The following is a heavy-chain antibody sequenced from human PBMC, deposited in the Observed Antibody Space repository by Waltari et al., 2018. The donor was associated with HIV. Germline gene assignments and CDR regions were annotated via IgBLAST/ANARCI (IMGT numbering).Heavy chain of an antibody. CDR2: INHSGST. V-gene: IGHV4-34*01. CDR3: ARVPARYSSSWQRVEYFQH. D-gene: IGHD6-13*01. Sequence: QVQLQQWGAGLLKPSETLSLTCAVYGGSFSGYYWSWIRQPPGKGLEWIGEINHSGSTNYNPSLKSRVTISVDTSKNQFSLKLSSVTAADTAVYYCARVPARYSSSWQRVEYFQHWGQGTLVTVSS. J-gene: IGHJ1*01. CDR1: GGSFSGYY.